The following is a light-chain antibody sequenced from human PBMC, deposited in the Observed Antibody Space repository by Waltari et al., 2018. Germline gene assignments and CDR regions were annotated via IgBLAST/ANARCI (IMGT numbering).Light chain of an antibody. V-gene: IGLV6-57*02. Sequence: NFMLTQPHSVSESPGQTVTISCTGRVGSVASTFVQWSQQRPGRAPSSVIYEDNQRPSGVPDRFSGSIDRSSNSASLTISGLKTEDEADYYCQSSDSNNHVVFGGGTKLTVL. J-gene: IGLJ2*01. CDR2: EDN. CDR3: QSSDSNNHVV. CDR1: VGSVASTF.